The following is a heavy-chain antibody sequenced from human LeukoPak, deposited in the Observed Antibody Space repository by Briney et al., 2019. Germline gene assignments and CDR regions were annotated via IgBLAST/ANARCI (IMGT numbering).Heavy chain of an antibody. CDR3: ARDNTRGSSWSGDYFDY. Sequence: TGGSLRLSCAASGFTFSSYSMNWVRQAPGKGLEWVSYISSSSSTIYYADSVKGRFTISRDNAKNSLYLQMNSLRAEDAAVYYCARDNTRGSSWSGDYFDYWGQGTLVTVSS. J-gene: IGHJ4*02. D-gene: IGHD6-13*01. V-gene: IGHV3-48*01. CDR2: ISSSSSTI. CDR1: GFTFSSYS.